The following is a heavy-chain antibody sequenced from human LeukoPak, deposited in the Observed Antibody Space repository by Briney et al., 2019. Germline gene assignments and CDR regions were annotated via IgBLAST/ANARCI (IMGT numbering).Heavy chain of an antibody. D-gene: IGHD2-2*01. Sequence: ASVKVSCKASGYTFTSYGISWVRQAPGQGLEWMGWISAYNGNTNYAQKLQGRVTMTTDTSTSTAYMELRSLRSDDTAVYYCARDSRIKYCSSTSCYAGFFDYWGQGTLVTVSS. J-gene: IGHJ4*02. CDR1: GYTFTSYG. V-gene: IGHV1-18*01. CDR3: ARDSRIKYCSSTSCYAGFFDY. CDR2: ISAYNGNT.